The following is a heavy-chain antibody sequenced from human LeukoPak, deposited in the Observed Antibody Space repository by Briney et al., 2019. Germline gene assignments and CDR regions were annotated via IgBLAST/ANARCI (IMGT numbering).Heavy chain of an antibody. CDR3: ARQQWLVPRFDY. CDR1: GGSISSSSYY. Sequence: SETLSLTCTVSGGSISSSSYYWGWIRQPPGKGLEWIGSIYYSGSTYYNPSLKSRVTISVDTSKNQFSLKLSSVTAADTAVYYCARQQWLVPRFDYWGQGTLVTVSS. CDR2: IYYSGST. D-gene: IGHD6-19*01. V-gene: IGHV4-39*01. J-gene: IGHJ4*02.